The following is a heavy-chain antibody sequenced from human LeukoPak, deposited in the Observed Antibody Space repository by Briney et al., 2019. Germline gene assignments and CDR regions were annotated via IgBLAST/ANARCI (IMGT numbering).Heavy chain of an antibody. CDR2: ISADNGNT. CDR3: ARGSSGWNDLYYYMDV. J-gene: IGHJ6*03. D-gene: IGHD6-19*01. Sequence: ASVKVSCKASGYIFSDYGINWVRQAPGQGLEWMGWISADNGNTNYAQRLQGRVTMTTDTSTTTASMELRSLRSDDTAVYYCARGSSGWNDLYYYMDVWGKGTSVTVSS. V-gene: IGHV1-18*01. CDR1: GYIFSDYG.